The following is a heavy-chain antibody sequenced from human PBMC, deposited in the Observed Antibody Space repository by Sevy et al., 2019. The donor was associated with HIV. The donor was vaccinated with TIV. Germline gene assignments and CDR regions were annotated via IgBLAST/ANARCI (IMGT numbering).Heavy chain of an antibody. Sequence: GESLRLSCAASGFSFSNYAMSWVRQAPGKGLEWVSTLIGGGSRTYYADSVTGRFTISRDNSRNTLYLQMNSLRAEDTAVYYSAKRRVQSGLSGGGANYGWDVCGQGTTVTVSS. V-gene: IGHV3-23*01. CDR2: LIGGGSRT. D-gene: IGHD2-8*02. CDR3: AKRRVQSGLSGGGANYGWDV. J-gene: IGHJ6*02. CDR1: GFSFSNYA.